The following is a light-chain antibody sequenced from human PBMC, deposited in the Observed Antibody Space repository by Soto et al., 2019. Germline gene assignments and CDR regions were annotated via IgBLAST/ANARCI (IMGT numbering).Light chain of an antibody. V-gene: IGKV3-15*01. CDR2: GAS. Sequence: EIVMTQSPATLSVSPGESATLSCRASQSVRSNLAWYQQKPGQAPRLLIYGASTRATGIPARFSGSGSGTEFTLTIRGLQSEDFAVYYCPQYNMWPPLIFGGGTKVEIK. J-gene: IGKJ4*01. CDR1: QSVRSN. CDR3: PQYNMWPPLI.